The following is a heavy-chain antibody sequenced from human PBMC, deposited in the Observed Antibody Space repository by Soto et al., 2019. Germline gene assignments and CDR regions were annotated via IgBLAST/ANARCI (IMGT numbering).Heavy chain of an antibody. CDR3: VKDYYDTPDGWFDP. CDR2: ISSNGGST. V-gene: IGHV3-64D*06. J-gene: IGHJ5*02. CDR1: GFTFSSYA. D-gene: IGHD3-22*01. Sequence: GSLRLSCSASGFTFSSYATHWVRQAPGKGLEYVSAISSNGGSTYYADSVKGRFTISRDNSKNTLYLQMSSLRAEDTAVYYCVKDYYDTPDGWFDPWGQGPLVPVSS.